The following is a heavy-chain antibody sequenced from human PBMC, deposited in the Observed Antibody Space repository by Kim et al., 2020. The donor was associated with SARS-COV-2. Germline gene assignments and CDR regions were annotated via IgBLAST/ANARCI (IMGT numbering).Heavy chain of an antibody. J-gene: IGHJ4*02. D-gene: IGHD1-26*01. CDR3: AREGSSGSYYNFGY. Sequence: SVKGRFTIPRDNAKNSLYLQMNSRRVEDTALYHCAREGSSGSYYNFGYWGQGTLVTVSS. V-gene: IGHV3-20*01.